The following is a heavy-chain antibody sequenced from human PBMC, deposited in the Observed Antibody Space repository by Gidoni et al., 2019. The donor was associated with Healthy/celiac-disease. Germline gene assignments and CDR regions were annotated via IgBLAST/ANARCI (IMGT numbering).Heavy chain of an antibody. CDR2: INPSGGST. CDR3: ARDLRVAALIGYYYYGMDV. V-gene: IGHV1-46*01. J-gene: IGHJ6*02. D-gene: IGHD6-6*01. CDR1: GYTFTSYY. Sequence: QVQLVQSGAEVKKPGASVKVSCKASGYTFTSYYMHWVRQAPGQGLEWMGIINPSGGSTSYAQKFQGRVTMTRDTSTSTVYMELSSLRSEDTAVYYCARDLRVAALIGYYYYGMDVWGQGTTVTVSS.